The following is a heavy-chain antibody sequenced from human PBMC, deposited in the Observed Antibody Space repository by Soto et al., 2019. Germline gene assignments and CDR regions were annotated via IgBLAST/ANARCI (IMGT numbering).Heavy chain of an antibody. J-gene: IGHJ4*02. D-gene: IGHD3-10*01. CDR3: ARDIGPSMVRDPRSRY. V-gene: IGHV1-18*04. CDR1: GYTFTSYG. Sequence: GASVKVSCKASGYTFTSYGISWVRQAPGQGLEWMGWISAYNGNTNYAQKLQGRVTMTTDTSTSTAYMELRSLRSDDTAVYYCARDIGPSMVRDPRSRYWGQGTLVTVSS. CDR2: ISAYNGNT.